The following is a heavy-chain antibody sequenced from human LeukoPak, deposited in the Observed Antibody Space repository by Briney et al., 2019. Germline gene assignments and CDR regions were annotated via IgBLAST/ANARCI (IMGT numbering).Heavy chain of an antibody. Sequence: SETLTLTCAVYGGSFSGYYWSWIRQPPGKGLEWIGEFNHSGSTNYNPSLKSRVTISVDTSKNQFSLKLSSVTAADTAVYYCARVSRGITGTTIGGRDYYYYYMDVWGKGTTVTVSS. D-gene: IGHD1-7*01. CDR3: ARVSRGITGTTIGGRDYYYYYMDV. V-gene: IGHV4-34*01. CDR1: GGSFSGYY. J-gene: IGHJ6*03. CDR2: FNHSGST.